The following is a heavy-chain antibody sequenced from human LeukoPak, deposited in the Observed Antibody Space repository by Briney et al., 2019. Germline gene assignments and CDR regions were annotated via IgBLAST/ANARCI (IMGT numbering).Heavy chain of an antibody. CDR3: ARGPTTPSRIRFDP. CDR2: ISSSGSTI. Sequence: GGSLRLSCAASGFTFSDYYMSWIRQAPGKGLEWVSYISSSGSTIYYADSVKGRFTISRDNAKNSLYLQMNSLRAEDTAVYYCARGPTTPSRIRFDPWGQGTLVTVSS. CDR1: GFTFSDYY. J-gene: IGHJ5*02. V-gene: IGHV3-11*01. D-gene: IGHD2-15*01.